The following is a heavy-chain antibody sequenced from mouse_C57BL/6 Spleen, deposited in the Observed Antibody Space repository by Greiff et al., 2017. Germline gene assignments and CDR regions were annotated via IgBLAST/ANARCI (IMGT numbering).Heavy chain of an antibody. CDR1: GYAFSSSW. J-gene: IGHJ4*01. Sequence: QVQLKQSGPELVKPGASVKISCKASGYAFSSSWMNWVKQRPGKGLEWIGRIYPGDGDTNYNGKFKGKATLTADKSSSTAYMQLSSLTSEDSAVYFCARCKYCGGGYAMDYWGQGTSVTVSS. CDR3: ARCKYCGGGYAMDY. V-gene: IGHV1-82*01. CDR2: IYPGDGDT. D-gene: IGHD1-1*02.